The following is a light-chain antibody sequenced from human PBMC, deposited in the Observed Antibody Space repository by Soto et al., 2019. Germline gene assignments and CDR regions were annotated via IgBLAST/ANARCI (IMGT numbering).Light chain of an antibody. CDR3: HQYYGSPPRT. V-gene: IGKV4-1*01. CDR1: QSVLYSSNNKNY. CDR2: WGF. J-gene: IGKJ1*01. Sequence: DIVMTQSPDSLAVSLGERATISCKSSQSVLYSSNNKNYLAWYQQKPGQSPKLLISWGFIRESGVPDRFSGSGSGTDFTLTITSLQADDVAVYYCHQYYGSPPRTFGQGTKVEIK.